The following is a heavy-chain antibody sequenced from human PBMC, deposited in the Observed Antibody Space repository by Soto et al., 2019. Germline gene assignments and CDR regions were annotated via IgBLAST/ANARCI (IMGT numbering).Heavy chain of an antibody. CDR1: GFTFSTYA. CDR2: ISGSGGST. J-gene: IGHJ4*02. V-gene: IGHV3-23*01. CDR3: AIRKTGSFFDY. Sequence: EVQLLESGGGLVQPGGSLRLSCAASGFTFSTYAMSWVRQAPGKGLEWVSAISGSGGSTYYTDSVKGRFTISRDNSKNTLYLQMNSLRAEDTAVYYCAIRKTGSFFDYWGQGPLVTVSS. D-gene: IGHD1-26*01.